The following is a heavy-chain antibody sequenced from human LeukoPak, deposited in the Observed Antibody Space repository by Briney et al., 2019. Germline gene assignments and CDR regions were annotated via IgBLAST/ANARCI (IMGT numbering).Heavy chain of an antibody. CDR2: IKSKTDGGTV. D-gene: IGHD3-10*01. Sequence: GGSLRLSCAASGFSFSSAWITWVRQPPGKGLEWVGRIKSKTDGGTVDYAAPVKGRFTISRDDYIYTLYLQVNSLKTEDTAMYYCIVSNYYSSGSYIFDSWGRGTLVSVS. CDR1: GFSFSSAW. V-gene: IGHV3-15*01. CDR3: IVSNYYSSGSYIFDS. J-gene: IGHJ4*02.